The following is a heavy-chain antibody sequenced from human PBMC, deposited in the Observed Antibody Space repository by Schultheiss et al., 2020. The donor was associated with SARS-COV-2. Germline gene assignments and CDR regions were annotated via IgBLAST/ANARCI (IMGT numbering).Heavy chain of an antibody. Sequence: GSLRLSCAASGFTFSDYYMSWIRQAPGKGLEWIGEINHSGSTNYNPSLKSRVTISVDTSKNQFSLKLSSVTAADTAVYYCARGCGESYYDYVWGIYGMDVWGQGTTVTVSS. CDR1: GFTFSDYY. D-gene: IGHD3-16*01. CDR2: INHSGST. CDR3: ARGCGESYYDYVWGIYGMDV. J-gene: IGHJ6*02. V-gene: IGHV4-34*01.